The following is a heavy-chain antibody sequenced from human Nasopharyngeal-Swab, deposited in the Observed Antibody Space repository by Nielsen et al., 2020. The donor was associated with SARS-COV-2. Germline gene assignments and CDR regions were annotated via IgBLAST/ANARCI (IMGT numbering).Heavy chain of an antibody. J-gene: IGHJ6*02. CDR1: GFTVSSNY. V-gene: IGHV3-53*01. CDR2: IYSGGST. Sequence: GGSLRLSCAASGFTVSSNYMSWVRQAPGKGLEWVSVIYSGGSTYYADSVKGRFTISRDNSKNTLYLQMNSLRAEDTAVYYCARVGVVIAHYYYGMDVWGQGTTVTVSS. D-gene: IGHD2-21*01. CDR3: ARVGVVIAHYYYGMDV.